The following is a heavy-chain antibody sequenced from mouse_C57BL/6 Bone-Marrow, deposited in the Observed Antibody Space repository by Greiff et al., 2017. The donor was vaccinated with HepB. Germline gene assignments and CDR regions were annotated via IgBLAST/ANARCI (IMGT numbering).Heavy chain of an antibody. J-gene: IGHJ3*01. CDR2: ISSGSSTI. Sequence: EVKVVESGGGLVKPGGSLKLSCAASGFTFSDYGMHWVRQAPEKGLEWVAYISSGSSTIYYADTVKGRFTIYRDNAKNTLFLQMTSLSSEDTAMYYCARPFYYYGSRGDFAYWGQGTLVTVSA. V-gene: IGHV5-17*01. CDR3: ARPFYYYGSRGDFAY. D-gene: IGHD1-1*01. CDR1: GFTFSDYG.